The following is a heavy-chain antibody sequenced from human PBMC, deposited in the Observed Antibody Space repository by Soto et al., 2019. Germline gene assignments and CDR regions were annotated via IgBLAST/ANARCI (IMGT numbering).Heavy chain of an antibody. V-gene: IGHV1-46*01. CDR1: GYTFTSYY. CDR3: ARDPRVSYLLYYYYGMDV. Sequence: QVQLVQSGAEVKKPGASVKVSCKASGYTFTSYYLHWVRQAPGQGLEWMGIINPSGGSTSYAQKFQGRVTMTRDTSTSTVYMELSSLRSEDTAVYYCARDPRVSYLLYYYYGMDVWGQGTTVTVSS. J-gene: IGHJ6*02. D-gene: IGHD1-26*01. CDR2: INPSGGST.